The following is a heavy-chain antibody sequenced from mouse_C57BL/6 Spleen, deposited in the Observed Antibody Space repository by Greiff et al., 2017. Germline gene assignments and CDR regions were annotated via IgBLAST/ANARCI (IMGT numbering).Heavy chain of an antibody. CDR2: IYHGSGST. CDR3: ARERDYYGSSYDAY. D-gene: IGHD1-1*01. CDR1: GYTFTSYW. V-gene: IGHV1-55*01. Sequence: QVQLQQPGAELVKPGASVKMSCKASGYTFTSYWITWVKQRPGQGLEWIGDIYHGSGSTNYNEKFKSKATLTVDTSSNTAYMQLSSLTSEGSAVYYCARERDYYGSSYDAYWGQGTLVTVS. J-gene: IGHJ3*01.